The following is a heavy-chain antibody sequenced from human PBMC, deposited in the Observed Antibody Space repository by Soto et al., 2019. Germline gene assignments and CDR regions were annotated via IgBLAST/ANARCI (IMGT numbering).Heavy chain of an antibody. CDR3: AREGGGYCSSTTCPGWFDP. Sequence: QLQLQESGSGLVKPSQTLSLTCAVSGGSISSGGYSWSWIRQPPGKGLDYIGYIYHSGSTYYNPSLKSRVTISVDRSKNQFSLKLSSVTAADTAVYYCAREGGGYCSSTTCPGWFDPWGQGTLVTVSS. CDR2: IYHSGST. D-gene: IGHD2-2*01. V-gene: IGHV4-30-2*01. J-gene: IGHJ5*02. CDR1: GGSISSGGYS.